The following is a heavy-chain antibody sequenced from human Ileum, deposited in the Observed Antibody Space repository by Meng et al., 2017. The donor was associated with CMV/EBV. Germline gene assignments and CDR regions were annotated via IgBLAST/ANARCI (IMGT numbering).Heavy chain of an antibody. CDR1: GFTFRNSW. J-gene: IGHJ6*02. V-gene: IGHV3-7*01. CDR3: ARSNAIDV. CDR2: INQDGSER. Sequence: GESLKISCEASGFTFRNSWMTWVRQAPGKGLEWVANINQDGSERYYVDSVKGRFTISRDNAKNSLYLQMNSLRADDTALYSCARSNAIDVWGQGTTVTVSS.